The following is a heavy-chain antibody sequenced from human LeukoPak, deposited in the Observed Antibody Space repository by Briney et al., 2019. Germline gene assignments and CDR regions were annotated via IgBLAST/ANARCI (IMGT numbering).Heavy chain of an antibody. CDR3: AAHVGNAGDFGY. J-gene: IGHJ4*02. D-gene: IGHD4-23*01. V-gene: IGHV3-7*01. CDR2: IKQDGSER. CDR1: GFTFSSYW. Sequence: GGSLRLSCAASGFTFSSYWMTWVRQAPGKGLEWVANIKQDGSERYYVDSVKGRFTISRDNAKNSLYLQMNSLRAEDTAVYYCAAHVGNAGDFGYWGQGTLVAVSS.